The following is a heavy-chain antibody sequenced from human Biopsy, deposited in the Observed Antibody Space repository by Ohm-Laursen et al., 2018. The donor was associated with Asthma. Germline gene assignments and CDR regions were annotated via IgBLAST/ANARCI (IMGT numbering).Heavy chain of an antibody. D-gene: IGHD3-22*01. J-gene: IGHJ4*02. CDR3: ARGDSSNWSHYYFDY. V-gene: IGHV3-53*01. CDR2: IYSGGTS. CDR1: GFAVSRDH. Sequence: GTLSLTCAASGFAVSRDHMFWVRQAPGKGLEWVSVIYSGGTSHTADSVRGRFTISRDYSKNTLYLQMHSLRAEDTAVYYCARGDSSNWSHYYFDYWGQGTLVTVSS.